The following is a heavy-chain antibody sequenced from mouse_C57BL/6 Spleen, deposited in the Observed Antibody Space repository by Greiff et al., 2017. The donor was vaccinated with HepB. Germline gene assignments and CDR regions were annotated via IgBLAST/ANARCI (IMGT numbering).Heavy chain of an antibody. CDR3: ASLITTVVEGFAY. J-gene: IGHJ3*01. CDR1: GYTFTSYW. D-gene: IGHD1-1*01. CDR2: IHPNSGST. V-gene: IGHV1-64*01. Sequence: QVQLQHPGAELVKPGASVKLSCKASGYTFTSYWMHWVKQRPGQGLEWIGMIHPNSGSTNYNEKFKSKATLTVDKSSSTAYMQLSSLTSEDSAVYYCASLITTVVEGFAYWGQGTLVTVSA.